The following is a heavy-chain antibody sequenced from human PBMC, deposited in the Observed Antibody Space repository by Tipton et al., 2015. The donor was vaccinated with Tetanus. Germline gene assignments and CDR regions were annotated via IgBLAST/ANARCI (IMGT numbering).Heavy chain of an antibody. D-gene: IGHD2-21*01. J-gene: IGHJ4*02. CDR1: GFAFDTYY. Sequence: QLVQSGAEVKKPGASLKISCKASGFAFDTYYMHWVRQAPGQGLEWMGIINPKGSTTGYSQKFQGRFTMTRDTSTSTLFMELTSLTSDDTAVYYCARGRGGAPWYPLDNWGQGTLVTVSS. CDR3: ARGRGGAPWYPLDN. CDR2: INPKGSTT. V-gene: IGHV1-46*02.